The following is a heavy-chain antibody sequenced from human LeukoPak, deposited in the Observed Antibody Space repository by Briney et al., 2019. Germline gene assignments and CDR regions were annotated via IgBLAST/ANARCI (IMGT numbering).Heavy chain of an antibody. Sequence: SVKVSCKASGGTFSSYAISWVRQAPGQGLKWMGGIIPIFGTANYAQKFQGRVTITADESTSTAYMELSSLRSEDTAVYYCARDSGPYYDSSGYYYVAWGQGTLVTVSS. CDR1: GGTFSSYA. D-gene: IGHD3-22*01. V-gene: IGHV1-69*13. CDR3: ARDSGPYYDSSGYYYVA. J-gene: IGHJ5*02. CDR2: IIPIFGTA.